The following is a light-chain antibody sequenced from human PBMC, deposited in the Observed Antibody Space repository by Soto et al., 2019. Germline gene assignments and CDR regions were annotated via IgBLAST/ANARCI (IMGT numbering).Light chain of an antibody. CDR3: CSYTTSNTRQIV. Sequence: QSVLTQPASVSGSPGQSITISCTGTSSDVGGYNYVSWYQHHPGKAPKLMIYDVSNRPSGVSNRFSGSKSGNTASLTISGLQPEDEADYYCCSYTTSNTRQIVFGTGTTVTVL. CDR1: SSDVGGYNY. J-gene: IGLJ1*01. V-gene: IGLV2-14*03. CDR2: DVS.